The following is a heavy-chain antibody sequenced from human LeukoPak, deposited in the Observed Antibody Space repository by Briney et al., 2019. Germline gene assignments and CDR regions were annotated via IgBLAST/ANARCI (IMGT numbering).Heavy chain of an antibody. CDR1: GFTFSSYW. CDR3: ARDKGVAVAGIQHYYYMDV. J-gene: IGHJ6*03. CDR2: IKQDGSEK. V-gene: IGHV3-7*01. D-gene: IGHD6-19*01. Sequence: GGSLRLSCAASGFTFSSYWMSWVRQAPGKGLEWVANIKQDGSEKYYVDSVKGRFTISRDNAKNSMYLQMNSLRAEDTAVYYCARDKGVAVAGIQHYYYMDVWGKGTTVSVSS.